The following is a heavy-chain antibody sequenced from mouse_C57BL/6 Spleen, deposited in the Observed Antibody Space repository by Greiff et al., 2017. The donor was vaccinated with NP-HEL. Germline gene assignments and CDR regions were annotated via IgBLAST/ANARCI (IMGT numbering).Heavy chain of an antibody. V-gene: IGHV1-61*01. D-gene: IGHD2-3*01. CDR2: IYPSDSDT. J-gene: IGHJ4*01. CDR1: GYTFTSYW. CDR3: ASHYDGYYGGYAMDY. Sequence: QVQLQQPGAELVRPGSSVKLSCKASGYTFTSYWMDWVKQRPGQGLEWIGNIYPSDSDTHYNQKFKDKATLTVDKSSSTAYMQLSSLTSEDSAVYYCASHYDGYYGGYAMDYWGQGTSVTVSS.